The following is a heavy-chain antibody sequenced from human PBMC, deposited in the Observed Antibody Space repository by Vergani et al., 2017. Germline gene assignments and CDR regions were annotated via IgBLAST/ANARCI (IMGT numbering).Heavy chain of an antibody. CDR1: GFTFGDYV. CDR2: IRRKPYGGTT. Sequence: EVQLVESGGGLVQPGRSLRLSCTASGFTFGDYVMSWVRQAPGKGLEWVGSIRRKPYGGTTEYAASVTGRFTISRDDSKSIAYLQMNSLKTEDTAVYYCTXGGWYFYYDYAMDVWGQGTTVTVSS. D-gene: IGHD4-23*01. CDR3: TXGGWYFYYDYAMDV. V-gene: IGHV3-49*04. J-gene: IGHJ6*02.